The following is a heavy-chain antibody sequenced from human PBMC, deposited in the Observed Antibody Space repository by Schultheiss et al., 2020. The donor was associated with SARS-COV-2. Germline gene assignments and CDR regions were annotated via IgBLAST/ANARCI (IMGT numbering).Heavy chain of an antibody. J-gene: IGHJ4*02. V-gene: IGHV4-59*12. CDR2: IYYSGST. Sequence: SETLSLTCTVSGGSISSYYWSWIRQPPGKGLEWIGYIYYSGSTNYNPSLKSRVTMLLDTSKNQFSLKLTSVTAADTAVYYCARAGESGGLGYWGQGTLVTVSS. CDR3: ARAGESGGLGY. CDR1: GGSISSYY. D-gene: IGHD3-10*01.